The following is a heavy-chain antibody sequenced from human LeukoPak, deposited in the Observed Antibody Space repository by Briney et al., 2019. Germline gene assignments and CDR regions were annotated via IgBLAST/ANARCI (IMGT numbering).Heavy chain of an antibody. CDR2: INAGNGNT. CDR1: GYTFTSYA. CDR3: ARDRGDGYNSLFDY. J-gene: IGHJ4*02. Sequence: ASVKVSCEASGYTFTSYAMHWVRQAPGQRLEWMGWINAGNGNTKYSQKFQGRVTITRDTSASTAYMELSSLRSEDTAVYYCARDRGDGYNSLFDYWGQGTLVTVSS. V-gene: IGHV1-3*01. D-gene: IGHD5-24*01.